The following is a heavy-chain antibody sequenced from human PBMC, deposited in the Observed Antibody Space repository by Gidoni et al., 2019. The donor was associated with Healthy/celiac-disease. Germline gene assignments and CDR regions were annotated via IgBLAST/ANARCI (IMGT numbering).Heavy chain of an antibody. D-gene: IGHD6-6*01. CDR2: IYYSGST. CDR1: GGSISSSSYY. J-gene: IGHJ3*02. Sequence: QLQLQESGPGLVKPSETLSLTCTVSGGSISSSSYYWGWIRQPPGKGLEWIGSIYYSGSTYYNPSLKSRVTISVDTSKNQFSLKLSSVTAADTAVYYCARITNGIAARLDIWGQGTMVTVSS. CDR3: ARITNGIAARLDI. V-gene: IGHV4-39*01.